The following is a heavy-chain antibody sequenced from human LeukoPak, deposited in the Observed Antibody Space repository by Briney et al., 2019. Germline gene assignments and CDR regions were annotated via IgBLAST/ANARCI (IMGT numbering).Heavy chain of an antibody. Sequence: SETLSLTCAGSGGSISSGGYSWSWLRQPPGKGLEWIGYIYYSGSTYYNPSLKSRVTISVDTSKNQFSLKLSSVTAADTAVYYCARLEGRVAVAGRARFDYWGQGTLVTVSS. CDR1: GGSISSGGYS. CDR2: IYYSGST. J-gene: IGHJ4*02. D-gene: IGHD6-19*01. CDR3: ARLEGRVAVAGRARFDY. V-gene: IGHV4-30-4*07.